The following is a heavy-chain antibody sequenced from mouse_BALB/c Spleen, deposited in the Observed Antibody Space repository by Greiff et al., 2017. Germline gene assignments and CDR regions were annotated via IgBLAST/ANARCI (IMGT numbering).Heavy chain of an antibody. Sequence: VQLVESGAELVKPGASVKLSCKTSGYTFTSYWIQWVKQRPGQGLGWIGEIFPGTGTTYYNEKFKGKATLTIDTSSSTAYMQLSSLTSEDSAVYFCARGGDYAFDYWGQGTTLTVSS. CDR1: GYTFTSYW. CDR3: ARGGDYAFDY. CDR2: IFPGTGTT. V-gene: IGHV1S132*01. J-gene: IGHJ2*01. D-gene: IGHD2-4*01.